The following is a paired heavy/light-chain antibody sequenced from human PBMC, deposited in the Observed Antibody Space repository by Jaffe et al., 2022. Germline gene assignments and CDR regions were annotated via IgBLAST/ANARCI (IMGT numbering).Light chain of an antibody. CDR2: AAS. Sequence: DIQMTQSPSSLSASVGDRVTITCRASQSISSYLNWYQQKPGKAPKLLIYAASSLQSGVPSRFSGSGSGTDFTLTISSLQPEDFATYYCQQSYSTFGQGTKLEIK. V-gene: IGKV1-39*01. J-gene: IGKJ2*01. CDR1: QSISSY. CDR3: QQSYST.
Heavy chain of an antibody. V-gene: IGHV1-24*01. Sequence: QVQLVQSGAEVKKPGASVKVSCKVSGYTLTELSMHWVRQAPGKGLEWMGGFDPEDGETIYAQKFQGRVTMTEDTSTDTAYMELSSLRSEDTAVYYCAASQGDCSGGSCYLPDAFDIWGQGTMVTVSS. CDR2: FDPEDGET. D-gene: IGHD2-15*01. CDR3: AASQGDCSGGSCYLPDAFDI. CDR1: GYTLTELS. J-gene: IGHJ3*02.